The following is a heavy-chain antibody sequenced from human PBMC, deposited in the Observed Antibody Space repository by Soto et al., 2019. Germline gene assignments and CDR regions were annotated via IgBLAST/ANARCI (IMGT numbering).Heavy chain of an antibody. J-gene: IGHJ6*02. CDR3: ARDSRALLWFGELYPYGMDV. CDR1: GYTFTSYY. Sequence: ASVKVSCKASGYTFTSYYMHWVRQAPGQGLEWMGIINPSGGSTTYAQKFQGRVTMTRDTSTSTVYMELSSLRSEDTAVYYCARDSRALLWFGELYPYGMDVWGQGTTVTVS. CDR2: INPSGGST. V-gene: IGHV1-46*01. D-gene: IGHD3-10*01.